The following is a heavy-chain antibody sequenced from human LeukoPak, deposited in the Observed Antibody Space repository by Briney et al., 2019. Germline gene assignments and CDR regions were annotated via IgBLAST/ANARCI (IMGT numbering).Heavy chain of an antibody. CDR2: MNPNSGNT. CDR3: ARGDLYSSGWGVNS. CDR1: GYTFTSYD. V-gene: IGHV1-8*03. D-gene: IGHD6-19*01. Sequence: ASVKVSCKASGYTFTSYDINWVRQATGQGLEWMGWMNPNSGNTGYAQKFQGRVTITRNTSISTAYMELSSLRSEDTAVYYCARGDLYSSGWGVNSWGQGTLVTVSS. J-gene: IGHJ4*02.